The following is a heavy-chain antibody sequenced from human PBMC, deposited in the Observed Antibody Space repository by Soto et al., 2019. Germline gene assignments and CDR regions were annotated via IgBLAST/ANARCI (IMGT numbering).Heavy chain of an antibody. J-gene: IGHJ5*02. V-gene: IGHV3-74*01. CDR1: GFTSSSYW. CDR3: AKPYSSSWIRFDG. CDR2: INTDGTNT. D-gene: IGHD6-13*01. Sequence: PGGSLRLSCAASGFTSSSYWMHWVRQAPGKGLVWVSRINTDGTNTTYADSVKGRFTISRDNAKNTLYLQMNSLRAEDTAVYYCAKPYSSSWIRFDGWGQGTLVTVSS.